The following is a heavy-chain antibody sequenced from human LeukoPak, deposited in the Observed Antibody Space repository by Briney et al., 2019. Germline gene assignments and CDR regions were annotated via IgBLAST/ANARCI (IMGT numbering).Heavy chain of an antibody. D-gene: IGHD6-13*01. CDR2: IYYSGST. Sequence: LETLSLTCTVSGGSISSYYWSWIRQPPGKGLEWIGYIYYSGSTNYNPSLKSRVTISVDTSKNQFSLKLSSVTAADTAVYYCARDIGVYSSSWYVHGYFDYWGQGTLVTVSS. V-gene: IGHV4-59*01. J-gene: IGHJ4*02. CDR3: ARDIGVYSSSWYVHGYFDY. CDR1: GGSISSYY.